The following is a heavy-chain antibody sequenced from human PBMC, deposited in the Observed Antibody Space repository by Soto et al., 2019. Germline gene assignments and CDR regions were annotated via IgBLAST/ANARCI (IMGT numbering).Heavy chain of an antibody. D-gene: IGHD3-16*01. CDR2: IYYSGST. CDR1: GGSISSYY. V-gene: IGHV4-59*01. CDR3: ARDSGGYYFDY. J-gene: IGHJ4*02. Sequence: SETLSLTCTVSGGSISSYYWSWIRQPPGKGLEWIGYIYYSGSTNYNPSLKSRVTISVDTSKNQFSLKLSSVTAADTAVYYCARDSGGYYFDYWGQGTLVTVSS.